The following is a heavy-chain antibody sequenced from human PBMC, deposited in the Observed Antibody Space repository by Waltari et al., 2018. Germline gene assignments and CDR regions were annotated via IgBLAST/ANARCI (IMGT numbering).Heavy chain of an antibody. D-gene: IGHD4-17*01. J-gene: IGHJ4*02. CDR3: AKEGSRGDSTQSYYFDY. CDR2: ISWDGGST. Sequence: EVQLVESGGVVVQPGGSLRLSCAASGFTFDDYAMHWVRQAPGKGLEWVSLISWDGGSTYYADAVKGRFTISRDNSKNSLYLQMNSLRAEDTALYYCAKEGSRGDSTQSYYFDYWGQGTLVTVSS. CDR1: GFTFDDYA. V-gene: IGHV3-43D*04.